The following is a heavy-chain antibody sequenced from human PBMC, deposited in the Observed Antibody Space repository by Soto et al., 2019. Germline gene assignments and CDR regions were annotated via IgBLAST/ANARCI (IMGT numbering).Heavy chain of an antibody. CDR1: GFSLSTSGVG. CDR3: AHVLVVVANYGMDV. Sequence: QITLKESGPTLVKPTQTLTLTCTFSGFSLSTSGVGVGWIRQPPGKALEWLALIYWDDDKRYSPSLTSRLTTXKXTXXNQVVLTMNNMDPVDTATYYCAHVLVVVANYGMDVWGQGTTVTVSS. CDR2: IYWDDDK. J-gene: IGHJ6*02. V-gene: IGHV2-5*02. D-gene: IGHD2-15*01.